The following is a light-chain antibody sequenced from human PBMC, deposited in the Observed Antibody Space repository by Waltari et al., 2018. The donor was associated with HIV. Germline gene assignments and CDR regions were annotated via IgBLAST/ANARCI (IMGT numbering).Light chain of an antibody. CDR3: QQYKSYPWT. CDR1: QSLTDW. J-gene: IGKJ1*01. Sequence: DIQMTQSPSTLSASVGDRVTITCRASQSLTDWLAWYQQKPGQAPKLLIYQASSLESGVPSRFSGSGSGTQFTLTISSLQPDDFATYYCQQYKSYPWTFGQGTKVEI. CDR2: QAS. V-gene: IGKV1-5*03.